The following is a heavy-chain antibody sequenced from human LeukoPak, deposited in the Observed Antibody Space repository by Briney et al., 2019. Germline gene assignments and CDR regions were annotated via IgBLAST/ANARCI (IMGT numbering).Heavy chain of an antibody. J-gene: IGHJ4*02. CDR2: IYYSGSP. CDR3: ARGRGNSAGGSGYYFDY. V-gene: IGHV4-31*03. CDR1: GGSISSGGYY. Sequence: PSQTLSLTCTVSGGSISSGGYYWSWIRQHPGKGLEWIGYIYYSGSPYYNPSLKSRVTISLDTSRNQFSLKLSSVTAADTAVYYCARGRGNSAGGSGYYFDYWGQGTLGTGSS. D-gene: IGHD4-23*01.